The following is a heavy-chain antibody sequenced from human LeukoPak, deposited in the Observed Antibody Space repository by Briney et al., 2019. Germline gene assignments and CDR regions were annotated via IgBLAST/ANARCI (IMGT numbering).Heavy chain of an antibody. J-gene: IGHJ5*02. Sequence: ASVKVSCKASGGTFSSYAISWVRQAPGQGLEWMGGIIPIFGTANYAQKFQGRVTITADESTSTAYMELSSLRSEDTAAYYCARQTRQWNLLVEEYNWFDPWGQGTLVTVSS. CDR1: GGTFSSYA. D-gene: IGHD1-1*01. V-gene: IGHV1-69*13. CDR3: ARQTRQWNLLVEEYNWFDP. CDR2: IIPIFGTA.